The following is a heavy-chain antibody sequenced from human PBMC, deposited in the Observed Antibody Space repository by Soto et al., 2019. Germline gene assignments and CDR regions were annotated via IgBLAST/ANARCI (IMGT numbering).Heavy chain of an antibody. CDR1: GYTFTGYY. D-gene: IGHD6-13*01. V-gene: IGHV1-2*04. Sequence: ASVKVSCKASGYTFTGYYMHWVRQAPGQGLEWMGWINPNSGGTNYAQKFQGWVTMTRDTSISTAYMELSRLRSDDTAVYYCARVGNGSSSYYGMDVWGQGTTVTVSS. J-gene: IGHJ6*02. CDR3: ARVGNGSSSYYGMDV. CDR2: INPNSGGT.